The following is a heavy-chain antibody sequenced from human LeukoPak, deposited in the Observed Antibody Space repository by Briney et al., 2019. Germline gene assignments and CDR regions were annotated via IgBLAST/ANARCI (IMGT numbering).Heavy chain of an antibody. CDR3: ARDAQDDTAGYDFDY. J-gene: IGHJ4*02. Sequence: PGGSLRLSCAASGFTFSSYAKHWVRQAPGKGLEWVAVISYDGSNKYYADSVKGRFTISRDNSKNTLYLQMNSLRAEDTAVYYCARDAQDDTAGYDFDYWGQGTLVTVSS. CDR2: ISYDGSNK. CDR1: GFTFSSYA. V-gene: IGHV3-30-3*01. D-gene: IGHD2-2*03.